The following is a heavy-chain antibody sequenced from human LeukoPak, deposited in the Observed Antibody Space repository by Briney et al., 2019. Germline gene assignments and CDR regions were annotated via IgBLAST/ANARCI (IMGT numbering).Heavy chain of an antibody. V-gene: IGHV3-20*04. J-gene: IGHJ4*02. D-gene: IGHD1-26*01. CDR3: ARHESGSYYLINFDY. CDR1: GFTFDDYA. CDR2: INWNAGST. Sequence: GGSLRLSCAASGFTFDDYAMSWVRQAPGKGLEWVSGINWNAGSTGYADSVKGRFTISRDNAKNALYLQMNSLRVEDTALYYCARHESGSYYLINFDYWGQGTLVTVSS.